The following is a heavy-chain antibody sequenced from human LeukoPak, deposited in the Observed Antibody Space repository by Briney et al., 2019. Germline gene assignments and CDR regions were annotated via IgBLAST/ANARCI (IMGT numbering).Heavy chain of an antibody. V-gene: IGHV3-30*18. CDR2: ISYDGSNK. CDR1: GFTFSSYG. Sequence: PGGSLRLSCAASGFTFSSYGMHWVCQAPGKGLEWVAVISYDGSNKYYADSVKGRFTISRDNSKNTLYLQMNSLRAEDTAVYYCAKGSSGRTRNTQKDAFDIWGQGTMVTVSS. D-gene: IGHD6-19*01. CDR3: AKGSSGRTRNTQKDAFDI. J-gene: IGHJ3*02.